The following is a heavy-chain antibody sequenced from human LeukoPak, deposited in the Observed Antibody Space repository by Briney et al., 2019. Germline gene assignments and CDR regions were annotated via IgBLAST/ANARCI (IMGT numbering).Heavy chain of an antibody. Sequence: GGSLSLSYAAAGFTFRDYGMNGVRQAPGKGLEWVSGISGSGISTHYADSVKGRFTISRDNSKNTLYLQMNSLRAEDTALYYCAKVSPLPSYYYDILTGPFDYWGQGTLVTVSS. J-gene: IGHJ4*02. V-gene: IGHV3-23*01. CDR1: GFTFRDYG. CDR3: AKVSPLPSYYYDILTGPFDY. CDR2: ISGSGIST. D-gene: IGHD3-9*01.